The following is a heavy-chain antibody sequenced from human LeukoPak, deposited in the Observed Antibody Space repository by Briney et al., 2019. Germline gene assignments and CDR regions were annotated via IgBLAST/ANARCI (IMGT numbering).Heavy chain of an antibody. V-gene: IGHV4-34*01. CDR2: INHGGST. Sequence: PSETLSLTCAVYGGSFSGYYWSWIRQPPGKGLEWIGEINHGGSTNYNPSLKSRVTISVDTSKNQFSLKLTSVTAADTAVYYCARDRDGYWYFDLWGRGTLVTVSS. J-gene: IGHJ2*01. CDR3: ARDRDGYWYFDL. D-gene: IGHD3-10*01. CDR1: GGSFSGYY.